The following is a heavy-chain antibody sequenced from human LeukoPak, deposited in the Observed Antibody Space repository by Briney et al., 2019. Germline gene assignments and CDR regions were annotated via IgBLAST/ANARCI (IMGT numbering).Heavy chain of an antibody. CDR3: AKTPERFPGYSGYDFYGDSLWGFSPAYYFDY. CDR2: ISGNGGST. D-gene: IGHD5-12*01. Sequence: PGGTLRLSCAASGFTFSSYGMNWVRQAPGKGLEWVSGISGNGGSTYYADSVKGRFTISRDNSKNTLYLQMNSLRAEDTAVYYCAKTPERFPGYSGYDFYGDSLWGFSPAYYFDYWGQGTLVTVSS. J-gene: IGHJ4*02. V-gene: IGHV3-23*01. CDR1: GFTFSSYG.